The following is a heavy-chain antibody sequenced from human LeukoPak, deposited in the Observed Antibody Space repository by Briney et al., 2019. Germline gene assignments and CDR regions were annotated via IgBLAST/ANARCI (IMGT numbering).Heavy chain of an antibody. J-gene: IGHJ4*02. CDR2: ISSSGSTI. CDR1: GFTFSSYE. D-gene: IGHD3-3*01. V-gene: IGHV3-48*03. Sequence: GGSLRLSCAASGFTFSSYEMNWVRQAPGKGLEWVSYISSSGSTIYYADSVKGRFTISRDNAKNSLYLQMNSLRAEDTAVYYCARELRFVATTDYWGQGTLVTVSS. CDR3: ARELRFVATTDY.